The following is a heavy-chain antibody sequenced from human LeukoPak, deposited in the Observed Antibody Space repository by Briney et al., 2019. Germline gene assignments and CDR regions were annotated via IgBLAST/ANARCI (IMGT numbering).Heavy chain of an antibody. Sequence: SETVSLTCTVSGGSISSYYWSWIRQPPGKGLEWIGYIYYSGSTNYSPSLKSRVTMSVDTPRKQFSLKLSSVTAADTAVYYCARVRPAVAGTHYFDYWGQGTLVTVSS. D-gene: IGHD6-19*01. CDR3: ARVRPAVAGTHYFDY. J-gene: IGHJ4*02. V-gene: IGHV4-59*01. CDR1: GGSISSYY. CDR2: IYYSGST.